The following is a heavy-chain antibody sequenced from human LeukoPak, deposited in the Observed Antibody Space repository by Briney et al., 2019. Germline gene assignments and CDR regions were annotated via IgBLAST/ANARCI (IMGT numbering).Heavy chain of an antibody. D-gene: IGHD3-22*01. CDR3: ARAPDYYDSSGYYYYYGMDV. J-gene: IGHJ6*02. CDR1: GGSFSGYY. V-gene: IGHV4-34*01. Sequence: PSETLSLTCAVYGGSFSGYYWSWIRQPPGKGLEWIGEINHSGSTNYNPSLKSRVTISVDTSKNQFSLKLSSVTAADTAVYYCARAPDYYDSSGYYYYYGMDVWGQGTTVTVSS. CDR2: INHSGST.